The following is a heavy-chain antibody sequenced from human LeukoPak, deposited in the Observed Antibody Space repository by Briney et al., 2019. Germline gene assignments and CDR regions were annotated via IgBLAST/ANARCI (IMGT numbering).Heavy chain of an antibody. J-gene: IGHJ4*02. V-gene: IGHV5-51*01. CDR2: IFPSDSDT. D-gene: IGHD5-12*01. Sequence: HGESLKISCKGSGYSFHTYWIGWVRQMPGKGLDWMGIIFPSDSDTKYSPSFHGQVTISADKSIETAYLQWNSLKPSDTAIYYCARWGGGYSGYDGDYWGRGTLVTVSS. CDR3: ARWGGGYSGYDGDY. CDR1: GYSFHTYW.